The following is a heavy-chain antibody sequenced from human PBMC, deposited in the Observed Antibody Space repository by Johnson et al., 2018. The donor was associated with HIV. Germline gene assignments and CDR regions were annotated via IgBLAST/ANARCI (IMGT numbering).Heavy chain of an antibody. CDR2: ISSSGETR. Sequence: VQLVESGGGLVQPGGSLRLSCAASGFTFSSYAMSWVRQAPGKGLEWFAYISSSGETRYYADSVKGRFTISRDNSKNTLYLQMNSLRAEDTAVYYCAKGGYCSGGSCYPDAFDIWGQGTMVTVSS. CDR3: AKGGYCSGGSCYPDAFDI. V-gene: IGHV3-23*04. D-gene: IGHD2-15*01. CDR1: GFTFSSYA. J-gene: IGHJ3*02.